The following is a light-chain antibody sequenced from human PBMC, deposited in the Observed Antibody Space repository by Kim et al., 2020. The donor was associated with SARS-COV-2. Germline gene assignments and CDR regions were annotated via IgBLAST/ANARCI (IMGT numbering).Light chain of an antibody. J-gene: IGLJ3*02. Sequence: SYELTQPPSVSVSPGQTASITCSGDKLGDKYASWYMQKPGQSPVVVIYEDNKRPSGIPERFSGSNSGNTATLTISGAQPLDEADYFCQAWHSSAAVFGGG. CDR2: EDN. CDR3: QAWHSSAAV. V-gene: IGLV3-1*01. CDR1: KLGDKY.